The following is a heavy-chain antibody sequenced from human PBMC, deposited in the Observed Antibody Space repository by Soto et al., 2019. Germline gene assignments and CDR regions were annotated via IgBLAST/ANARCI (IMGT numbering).Heavy chain of an antibody. D-gene: IGHD3-10*01. CDR3: AKAKGSFDHTWPDQ. CDR2: FGVDYVT. Sequence: EVQLLESGGGLIQPGGSLRLSCATFGFSFSNYAMSWVRQAPGKGLEWVSGFGVDYVTYYADSVRGRFTISRDNSKNTLYLQMNTVRAEDTSLYYCAKAKGSFDHTWPDQWGQGTLVTVSS. V-gene: IGHV3-23*01. J-gene: IGHJ4*02. CDR1: GFSFSNYA.